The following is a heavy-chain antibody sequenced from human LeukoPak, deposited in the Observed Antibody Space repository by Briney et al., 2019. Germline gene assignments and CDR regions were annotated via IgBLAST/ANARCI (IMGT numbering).Heavy chain of an antibody. V-gene: IGHV4-61*05. J-gene: IGHJ5*02. CDR1: GGSISSSSYY. D-gene: IGHD6-19*01. CDR3: ARHAAVEGSSGWSPLWWFDP. Sequence: SETLSLTCSVSGGSISSSSYYWGWIRQPPGKGLEWVGYMHHSGGTKHNPCCKSRVTISVDTSKSQFSLKLSSVPATDAAVYYCARHAAVEGSSGWSPLWWFDPWGQGTLVTVSS. CDR2: MHHSGGT.